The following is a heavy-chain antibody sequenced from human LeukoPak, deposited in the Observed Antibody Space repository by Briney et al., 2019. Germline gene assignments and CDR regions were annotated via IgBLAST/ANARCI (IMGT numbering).Heavy chain of an antibody. J-gene: IGHJ4*02. V-gene: IGHV3-21*01. CDR1: GFTFSSYS. CDR2: ISSSSSYI. D-gene: IGHD3-10*01. CDR3: ARDLRGVVRGVQSDY. Sequence: PGGSLRLSCAASGFTFSSYSMNWVRQAPGKGLGWVSSISSSSSYIYYADSVKGRFTISRDNAKNSLYLQMNSLRAEDTAVYYCARDLRGVVRGVQSDYWGQGTLVTVSS.